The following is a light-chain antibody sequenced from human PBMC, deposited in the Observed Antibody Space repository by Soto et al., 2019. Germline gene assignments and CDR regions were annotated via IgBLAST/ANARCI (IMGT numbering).Light chain of an antibody. CDR3: QKYTSAPLT. Sequence: DIQMTQSPSSLSASVGDRVTITCRARQGISNYLAWYQQKPGKVPKLLICAASTLQSGVPSRFSGCGSGTDFTLSISSLQPEDVATYYCQKYTSAPLTFGVLTEVEI. V-gene: IGKV1-27*01. CDR2: AAS. CDR1: QGISNY. J-gene: IGKJ4*01.